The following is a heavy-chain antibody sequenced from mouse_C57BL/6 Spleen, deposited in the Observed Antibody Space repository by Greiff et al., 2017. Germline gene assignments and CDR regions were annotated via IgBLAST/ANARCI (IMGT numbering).Heavy chain of an antibody. J-gene: IGHJ1*03. CDR3: ARGAYGSSVGWYFDV. Sequence: VQLQQSGPELVKPGDSVKISCKASGYSFTGYFMNWVMQSHGKSLEWIGRINPYNGDTFYNQKFKGKATLTVDKSSSTAHMELRSLTSEDSAVYYCARGAYGSSVGWYFDVWGTGTTVTVSS. CDR2: INPYNGDT. D-gene: IGHD1-1*01. CDR1: GYSFTGYF. V-gene: IGHV1-20*01.